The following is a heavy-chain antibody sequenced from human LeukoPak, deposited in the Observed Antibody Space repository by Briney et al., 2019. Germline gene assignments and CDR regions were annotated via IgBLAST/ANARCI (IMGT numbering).Heavy chain of an antibody. Sequence: GGSLRLSCAASGFTFSTYGMHWVRQAPGKGLEGVAVIGYDGSNEYYADSVKGRFTISRDNSKNTLYLQMNSLRGEDTAVYFCANQHLATFGYHCYGMDVWGQGTTVTVSS. J-gene: IGHJ6*02. CDR2: IGYDGSNE. V-gene: IGHV3-30*18. D-gene: IGHD5-12*01. CDR3: ANQHLATFGYHCYGMDV. CDR1: GFTFSTYG.